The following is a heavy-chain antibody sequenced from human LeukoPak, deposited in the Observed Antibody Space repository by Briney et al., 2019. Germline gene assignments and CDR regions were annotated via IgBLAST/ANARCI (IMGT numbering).Heavy chain of an antibody. CDR1: GFTFSSYS. CDR3: ARSDGDYGIGAFDI. Sequence: GGSLRLSCAASGFTFSSYSMNWVRQAPGKGLDWVSSISSSSSYIYYADSVKGRFTISRDNAKNSLYLQMNSLRAEDTAVYYCARSDGDYGIGAFDIWGQGTMATVSS. J-gene: IGHJ3*02. D-gene: IGHD4-17*01. V-gene: IGHV3-21*01. CDR2: ISSSSSYI.